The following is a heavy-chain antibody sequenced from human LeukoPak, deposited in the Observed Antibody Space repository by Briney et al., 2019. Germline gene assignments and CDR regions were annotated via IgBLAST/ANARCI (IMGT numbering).Heavy chain of an antibody. CDR2: TNPNSGGT. Sequence: ASVKVSCKASGYTFTGYYMHWVRQAPGQGLEWMGWTNPNSGGTNYAQKFQGRVTMTRDTSISTAYMERSRLRSDDTDVYYCARSMVRGVIIPTAHYWGQGTLVTVSS. V-gene: IGHV1-2*02. CDR3: ARSMVRGVIIPTAHY. CDR1: GYTFTGYY. J-gene: IGHJ4*02. D-gene: IGHD3-10*01.